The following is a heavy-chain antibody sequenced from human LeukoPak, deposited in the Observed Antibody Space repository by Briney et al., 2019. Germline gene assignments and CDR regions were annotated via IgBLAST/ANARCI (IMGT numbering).Heavy chain of an antibody. CDR3: ARRGIAAAPG. Sequence: QPGGSLRLSCAASGFTFCSYWMHWVGHAPGKGRVWVSRINSDGSSTSYADSVKGRFTISRDNATNTLYLQMNSLRAEDTAVYYCARRGIAAAPGWGQGTLVTVSS. D-gene: IGHD6-13*01. CDR2: INSDGSST. J-gene: IGHJ4*02. CDR1: GFTFCSYW. V-gene: IGHV3-74*01.